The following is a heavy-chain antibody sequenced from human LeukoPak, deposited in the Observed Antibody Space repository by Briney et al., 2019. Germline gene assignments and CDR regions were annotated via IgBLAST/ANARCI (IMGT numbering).Heavy chain of an antibody. D-gene: IGHD1-26*01. V-gene: IGHV3-74*01. J-gene: IGHJ4*02. CDR3: ARAARYSGRKYYFDY. CDR1: GFTFSSYW. Sequence: GGSLRLSCAASGFTFSSYWMHWVRQAPGKGLVWVSRINSDGRSTSYADSVKGRFTISRDNAKNTLYLQMNSLRAEDTAVYYCARAARYSGRKYYFDYWGQGTLVTVSS. CDR2: INSDGRST.